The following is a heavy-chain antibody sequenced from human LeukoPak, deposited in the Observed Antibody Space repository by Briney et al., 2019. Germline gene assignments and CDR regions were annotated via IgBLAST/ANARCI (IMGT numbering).Heavy chain of an antibody. CDR1: GGSISSSSYY. D-gene: IGHD5-18*01. CDR2: IYYSGST. Sequence: SETLSLTCTVSGGSISSSSYYWGWIRQPPGKGLEWIGSIYYSGSTNYNPSLKSRVTISVDTSKNQFSLKLSSVTAADTAVYYCARVVYSYGSSFDYWGQGTLVTVSS. CDR3: ARVVYSYGSSFDY. V-gene: IGHV4-39*07. J-gene: IGHJ4*02.